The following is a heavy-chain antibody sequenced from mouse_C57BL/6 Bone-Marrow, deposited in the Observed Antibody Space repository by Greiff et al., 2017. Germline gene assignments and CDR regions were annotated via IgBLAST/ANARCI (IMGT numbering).Heavy chain of an antibody. CDR1: GYAFSSSW. CDR3: ARCITTVVARYCYVDV. J-gene: IGHJ1*03. CDR2: IYPGDGDT. Sequence: VQLQQSGPELVKPGASVKISCKASGYAFSSSWMNWVKQRPGKGLEWIGRIYPGDGDTNYNGKFKGKATLTADKSSSTAYMQLGSLTSEDSAVYFCARCITTVVARYCYVDVWGTGTTVTVSS. D-gene: IGHD1-1*01. V-gene: IGHV1-82*01.